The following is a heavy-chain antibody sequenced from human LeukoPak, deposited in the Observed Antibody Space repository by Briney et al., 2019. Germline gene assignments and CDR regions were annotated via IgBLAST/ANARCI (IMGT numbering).Heavy chain of an antibody. Sequence: GGSLRLSCVASGFSFRSYWMDWVRQAPGKGLEWVANIKQDGIEKYFVDSVKGRFAISRDNAKNSLYLQTNNLRAEDAAVYYCAREAMVRGVPDAFDIWGQGTVVTVSS. J-gene: IGHJ3*02. D-gene: IGHD3-10*01. CDR1: GFSFRSYW. CDR2: IKQDGIEK. V-gene: IGHV3-7*01. CDR3: AREAMVRGVPDAFDI.